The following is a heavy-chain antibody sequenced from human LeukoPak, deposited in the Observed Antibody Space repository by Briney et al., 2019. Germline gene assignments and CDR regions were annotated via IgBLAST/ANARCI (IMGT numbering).Heavy chain of an antibody. Sequence: SQTLSLTCTVSGDSITSGGSYWSWIRQHPGKGLEWIGYIYYSGSTYYNPSLRSRIDISVDTSKNQFSLKLRSVSAADTAVYYCARSYKYGYADYWGQGTLVTVSS. CDR3: ARSYKYGYADY. CDR2: IYYSGST. CDR1: GDSITSGGSY. D-gene: IGHD5-18*01. J-gene: IGHJ4*02. V-gene: IGHV4-31*03.